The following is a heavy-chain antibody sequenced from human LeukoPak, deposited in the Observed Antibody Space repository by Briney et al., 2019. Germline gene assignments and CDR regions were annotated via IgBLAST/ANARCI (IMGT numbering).Heavy chain of an antibody. D-gene: IGHD3-22*01. J-gene: IGHJ4*02. V-gene: IGHV3-7*03. CDR1: GFTFSSYW. CDR3: ARVVGMIVVVDYFDY. CDR2: IKQDSSEK. Sequence: GGSLRLSCAASGFTFSSYWMSWVRQAPGKGLEWVANIKQDSSEKYYVDSVKGRFTISRDNAKNSLYLQMNSLRAEDTAVYYCARVVGMIVVVDYFDYWGQGTLVTVSS.